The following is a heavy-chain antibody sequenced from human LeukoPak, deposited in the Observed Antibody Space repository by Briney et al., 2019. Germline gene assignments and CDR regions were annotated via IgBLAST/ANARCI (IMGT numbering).Heavy chain of an antibody. CDR1: GFTFSSYA. J-gene: IGHJ4*02. CDR3: AKGGSWYPYYFDY. V-gene: IGHV3-23*01. CDR2: ISGSGGST. Sequence: GGSLRLSCAASGFTFSSYAMSWVRQAPGKGLEWVSAISGSGGSTYYADSVKGRVTISRDNSKNTLYLQMNSLRAEDTAVYYCAKGGSWYPYYFDYWGQGTLVTVSS. D-gene: IGHD6-13*01.